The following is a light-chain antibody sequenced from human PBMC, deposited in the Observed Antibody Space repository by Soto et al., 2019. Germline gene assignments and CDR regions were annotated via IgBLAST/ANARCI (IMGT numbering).Light chain of an antibody. Sequence: EIVLTQSPGTLSLSPGEKATLSCRASQSVSSSYLGWYQQKPGQAPRLLIYGASSRATGIPDRFSGSGSGTDITLTISRLEPEDFGVYYCPQYDTSLPWTFGQGTKVEIK. CDR2: GAS. V-gene: IGKV3-20*01. J-gene: IGKJ1*01. CDR3: PQYDTSLPWT. CDR1: QSVSSSY.